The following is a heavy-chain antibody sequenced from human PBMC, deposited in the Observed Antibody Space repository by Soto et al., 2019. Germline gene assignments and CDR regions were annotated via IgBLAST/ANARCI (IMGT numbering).Heavy chain of an antibody. Sequence: PGGSLRLSCVASGFTFENYAMSWVRQAPGKGLEWVSAISGSGGTTYYSDSVKGRFTISRDNSKNTVYLQMNDLRVEDAAEYFCAKDSWAIFGVPAGEYYAMDVWGQATTVTVYS. D-gene: IGHD3-3*01. J-gene: IGHJ6*02. CDR1: GFTFENYA. V-gene: IGHV3-23*01. CDR2: ISGSGGTT. CDR3: AKDSWAIFGVPAGEYYAMDV.